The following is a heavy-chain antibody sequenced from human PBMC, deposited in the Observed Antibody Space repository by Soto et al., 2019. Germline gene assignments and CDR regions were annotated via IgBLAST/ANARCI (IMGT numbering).Heavy chain of an antibody. CDR1: GYTFTSYG. CDR2: ISAYNGNT. CDR3: ARGTTITGHSSGWSMGY. V-gene: IGHV1-18*01. Sequence: QVQLVQSGAEVKKPGASVKVSCKASGYTFTSYGISWVRQAPGQGLEWMGWISAYNGNTNYAQKLQGRVTMTTDTSRSTAYMELRSLRSDDTAVYHCARGTTITGHSSGWSMGYWGQATLVTVSS. J-gene: IGHJ4*02. D-gene: IGHD6-19*01.